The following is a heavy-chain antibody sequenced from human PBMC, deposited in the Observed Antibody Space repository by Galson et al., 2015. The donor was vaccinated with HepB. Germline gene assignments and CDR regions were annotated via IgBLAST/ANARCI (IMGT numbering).Heavy chain of an antibody. Sequence: SLRLSCAASGFTFSSYGMHWVRQAPGRGPEWVANIKQDGSEKYYVDSVKGRFTISRDSAKNSLYLQMNSLRAEDMAVYYCARDEGDHGWFDPWGQGTLVTVSS. CDR1: GFTFSSYG. D-gene: IGHD3-16*01. V-gene: IGHV3-7*01. CDR3: ARDEGDHGWFDP. J-gene: IGHJ5*02. CDR2: IKQDGSEK.